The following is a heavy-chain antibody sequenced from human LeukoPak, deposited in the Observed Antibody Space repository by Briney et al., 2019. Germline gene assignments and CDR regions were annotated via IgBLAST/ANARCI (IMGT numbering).Heavy chain of an antibody. V-gene: IGHV4-4*07. J-gene: IGHJ4*02. Sequence: SETLSLTRTGFGGPLSRFYWGWVRQPAGKGPELIGRVYTSESTNYNPSLKSRVTMSVDTSKNQFSLKLSSVTAADTAVYYCAREGEFGDFFFVFDYWGQGTLVTVSS. CDR3: AREGEFGDFFFVFDY. D-gene: IGHD3-10*01. CDR1: GGPLSRFY. CDR2: VYTSEST.